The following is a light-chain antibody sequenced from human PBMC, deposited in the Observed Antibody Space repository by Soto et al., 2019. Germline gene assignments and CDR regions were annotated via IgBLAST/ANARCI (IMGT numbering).Light chain of an antibody. J-gene: IGLJ3*02. CDR3: SSYARNRDIL. Sequence: QSALTQPPSASGSPGQSVAISCTGSSSDVGGYSYVSWYQQHPGKAPKLMIYEVNKRPSGVPDRFSGSKSGNTASLTVSGLQVEDEADYYCSSYARNRDILFGGGTKLTVL. CDR1: SSDVGGYSY. CDR2: EVN. V-gene: IGLV2-8*01.